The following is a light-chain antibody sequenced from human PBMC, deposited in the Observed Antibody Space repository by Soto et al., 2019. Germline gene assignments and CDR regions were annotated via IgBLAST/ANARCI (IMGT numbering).Light chain of an antibody. Sequence: DIQMTQSPSSLSATVGDRVTLKCQASQAISRYLNWYQQKPGKAPKLLIYDASNMEREVPSRFTGSGSGTDFSLTISRLQPEDIAIYYCQQYDRPPYTFGQGTKLEIK. CDR3: QQYDRPPYT. V-gene: IGKV1-33*01. CDR2: DAS. J-gene: IGKJ2*01. CDR1: QAISRY.